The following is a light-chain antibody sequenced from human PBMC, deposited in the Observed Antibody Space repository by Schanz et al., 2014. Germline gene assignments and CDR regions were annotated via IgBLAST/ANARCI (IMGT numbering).Light chain of an antibody. CDR3: CSYAGSSTWV. V-gene: IGLV2-23*02. Sequence: QSALTQPASVSGSPGQSITISCTGTSSDVGGYDYVSWYQQHPGKAPKLIIYDVINRPSGVSNRFSGSKSGNTASLTISGLQAEDEADYYCCSYAGSSTWVFGGGTKLTVL. J-gene: IGLJ3*02. CDR2: DVI. CDR1: SSDVGGYDY.